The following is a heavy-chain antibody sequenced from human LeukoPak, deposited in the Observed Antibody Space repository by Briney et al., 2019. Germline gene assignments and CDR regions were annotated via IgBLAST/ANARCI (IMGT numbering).Heavy chain of an antibody. D-gene: IGHD6-19*01. CDR2: ISSDGSST. CDR1: GFTFSRYW. J-gene: IGHJ4*02. CDR3: ATLEAVAAFDS. V-gene: IGHV3-74*01. Sequence: GGSLRLSCAASGFTFSRYWMHWVRQAPGEGLVWVSRISSDGSSTNYAASVRGRFTISRDNAYSTLYLQMNSLRAEDTAVYYCATLEAVAAFDSWGQGTLVTVSS.